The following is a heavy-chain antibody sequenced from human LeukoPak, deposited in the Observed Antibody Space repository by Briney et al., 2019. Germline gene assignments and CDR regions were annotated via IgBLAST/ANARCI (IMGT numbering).Heavy chain of an antibody. CDR1: GYSFTSYW. CDR3: ARHLYGDYWYFDL. CDR2: IYPGYSDT. D-gene: IGHD4-17*01. Sequence: GEPLKISCKGSGYSFTSYWIGLVRQMPGKGLGYMGIIYPGYSDTRYSPSFQGQVTISADKSISTAYPQWSSLKASDTAMYYCARHLYGDYWYFDLWGRGTLVTVSS. J-gene: IGHJ2*01. V-gene: IGHV5-51*01.